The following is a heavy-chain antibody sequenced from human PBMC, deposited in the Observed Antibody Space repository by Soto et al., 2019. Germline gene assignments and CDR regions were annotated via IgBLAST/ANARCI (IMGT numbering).Heavy chain of an antibody. CDR1: GYTFTNYG. V-gene: IGHV1-3*01. D-gene: IGHD6-19*01. CDR2: INAGNGNT. J-gene: IGHJ2*01. Sequence: EASVKVSCKASGYTFTNYGIHWVRQAPGQRLEWMGWINAGNGNTKYSQNFQGRVTITRDTSASTAYMELSSLRSEDTAVFYCARSGYSSGWYHWYFDFWGRGTLVTVSS. CDR3: ARSGYSSGWYHWYFDF.